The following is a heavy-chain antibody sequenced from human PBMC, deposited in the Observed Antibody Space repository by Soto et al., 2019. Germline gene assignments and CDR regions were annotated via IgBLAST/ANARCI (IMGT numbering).Heavy chain of an antibody. CDR1: GDSITSYM. V-gene: IGHV4-59*01. J-gene: IGHJ4*02. D-gene: IGHD3-3*01. CDR3: ARFYDFWTSFRGHFDY. CDR2: IYHSGTN. Sequence: SETLSLTCTVSGDSITSYMWSWIRQSPGKGLEWIGYIYHSGTNDYNPSLKSRVTISIDTSNNQFSMKLNSVTAADTAVYYCARFYDFWTSFRGHFDYWGQGALVTVSS.